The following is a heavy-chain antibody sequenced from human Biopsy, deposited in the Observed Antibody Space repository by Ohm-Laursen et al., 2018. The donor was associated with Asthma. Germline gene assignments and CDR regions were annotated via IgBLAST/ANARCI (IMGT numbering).Heavy chain of an antibody. V-gene: IGHV3-30*18. D-gene: IGHD5-12*01. CDR3: AKRRGYSGHGNDY. Sequence: SLRLSCTASGFTFSSSAMSWVRQAPGKGLEWVAVISYDGNHKFYEDSVKGRFTISRDNSKNTLYLQMNSLRTEDTAVYYCAKRRGYSGHGNDYWGQGTLVIVSS. CDR1: GFTFSSSA. CDR2: ISYDGNHK. J-gene: IGHJ4*02.